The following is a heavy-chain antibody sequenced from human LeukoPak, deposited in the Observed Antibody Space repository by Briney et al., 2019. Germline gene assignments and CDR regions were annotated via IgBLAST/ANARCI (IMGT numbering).Heavy chain of an antibody. Sequence: PGGSLRLSCAASGFTFSSHSMSWVRQAPEKRREWVANVREDGSEINYADSVKGRFTISRDNARNSLYLQMNILRAEDTAIYFCARLLHFERSVYRPVDFWGQGTLVSVSS. CDR1: GFTFSSHS. D-gene: IGHD3-22*01. J-gene: IGHJ4*02. CDR3: ARLLHFERSVYRPVDF. V-gene: IGHV3-7*01. CDR2: VREDGSEI.